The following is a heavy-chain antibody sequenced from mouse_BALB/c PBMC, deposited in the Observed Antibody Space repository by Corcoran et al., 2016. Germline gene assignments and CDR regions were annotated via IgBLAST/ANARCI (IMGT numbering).Heavy chain of an antibody. V-gene: IGHV1-9*01. D-gene: IGHD1-2*01. J-gene: IGHJ3*01. Sequence: QVQLQQSGAELMKLGASVKISCKATGYTFSSYWIEWVKQRPGHGLEWIGEILPGSGSTNYNEKFKGKATFTADTSSNTAYMQLSSLTSEDSAVYYCARSDTTARFAYWGQGTLVTVSA. CDR3: ARSDTTARFAY. CDR1: GYTFSSYW. CDR2: ILPGSGST.